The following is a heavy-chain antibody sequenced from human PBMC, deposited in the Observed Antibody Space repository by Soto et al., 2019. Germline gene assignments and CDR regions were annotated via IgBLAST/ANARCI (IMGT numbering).Heavy chain of an antibody. Sequence: SETLSLTCAVSGGSISSNNWWSWVRQPPGKGLEWIGEIYHSGRTNYNPSLKSRVTISVDKSRNQFSLNLSSVTAADTAVYYCAGDPTNYYDSSGSVNYWGQGTLVTVSS. V-gene: IGHV4-4*02. CDR2: IYHSGRT. J-gene: IGHJ4*02. D-gene: IGHD3-22*01. CDR3: AGDPTNYYDSSGSVNY. CDR1: GGSISSNNW.